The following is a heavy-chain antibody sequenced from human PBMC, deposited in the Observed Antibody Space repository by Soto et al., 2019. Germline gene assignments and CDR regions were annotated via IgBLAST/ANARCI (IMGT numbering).Heavy chain of an antibody. Sequence: ASVKVSCKASGYTFTGYYMHWVRQAPGQGLEWMGWINPNSGGTNYAQKFQGRVTMTRDTSISTAYMELSRLRSDDTAVYYCARPRTGFWSGYYFYYFVYWGQGILVTVSS. D-gene: IGHD3-3*01. CDR2: INPNSGGT. CDR1: GYTFTGYY. V-gene: IGHV1-2*02. CDR3: ARPRTGFWSGYYFYYFVY. J-gene: IGHJ4*02.